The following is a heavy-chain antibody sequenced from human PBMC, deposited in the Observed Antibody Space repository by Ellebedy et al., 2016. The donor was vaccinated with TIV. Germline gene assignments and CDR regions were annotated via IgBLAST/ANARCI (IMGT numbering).Heavy chain of an antibody. Sequence: ASVKVSXXASGHNFTSYDINWVRQAPGQGLEWMGWMSSETGKTGFAQHFQDRLTMTRDTSISTAYMELSTLTAEDTAVYYCATSPPESVTKDNWGQGTLVVVSS. CDR3: ATSPPESVTKDN. CDR2: MSSETGKT. CDR1: GHNFTSYD. D-gene: IGHD5/OR15-5a*01. J-gene: IGHJ4*02. V-gene: IGHV1-8*01.